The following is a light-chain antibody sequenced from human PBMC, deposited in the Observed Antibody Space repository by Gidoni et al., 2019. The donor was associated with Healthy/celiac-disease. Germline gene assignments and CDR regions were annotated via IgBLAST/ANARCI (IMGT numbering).Light chain of an antibody. V-gene: IGKV2-28*01. CDR3: MQALQTPRT. CDR2: LGS. J-gene: IGKJ1*01. Sequence: EIVMTQSPLSLPVTPGEPASISCRSSQSLLHSNGYNYLDWYLQKPGQSPQLLIYLGSNRASGVPDRFSGSGSGTDFTLKISRVEAEEVGVYYCMQALQTPRTFGQGTKVEIK. CDR1: QSLLHSNGYNY.